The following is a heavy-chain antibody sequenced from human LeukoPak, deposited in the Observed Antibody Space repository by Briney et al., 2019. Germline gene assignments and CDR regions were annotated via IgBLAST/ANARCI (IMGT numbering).Heavy chain of an antibody. CDR3: ARCTYYYDSSGPTDY. V-gene: IGHV3-23*01. CDR1: GFTFSSYG. J-gene: IGHJ4*02. Sequence: GGSLRLSCAASGFTFSSYGMSWVRQAPGKGLEWVSSIGGSGGSTYYADSVKGRFTISRDNSKNTLYLQMNSLRAEDTAVYYCARCTYYYDSSGPTDYWGQGTLVTVSS. D-gene: IGHD3-22*01. CDR2: IGGSGGST.